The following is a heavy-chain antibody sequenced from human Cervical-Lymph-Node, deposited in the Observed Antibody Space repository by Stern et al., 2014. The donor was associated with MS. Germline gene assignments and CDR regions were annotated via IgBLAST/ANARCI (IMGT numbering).Heavy chain of an antibody. CDR2: ISFFSTYI. CDR3: ARTTSRLPDY. J-gene: IGHJ4*02. CDR1: GFTFSSYG. V-gene: IGHV3-21*01. D-gene: IGHD2-2*01. Sequence: EDQLVESGGGLVKPGGSLRLSCAASGFTFSSYGFIWVRQAPGKGLEWVSSISFFSTYISYADSLKGRFTISRDNAKNSLYLQMNSLRAEDTALYYCARTTSRLPDYWGQGTLVTVSS.